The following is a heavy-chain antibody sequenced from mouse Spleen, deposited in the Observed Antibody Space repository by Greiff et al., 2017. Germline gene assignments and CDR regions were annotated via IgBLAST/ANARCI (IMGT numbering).Heavy chain of an antibody. D-gene: IGHD4-1*01. Sequence: EVQGVESGGGLVKLGGSLKLSCAASGFTFSSYAMSWVRQTPEKRLEWVATISSGGGNTYYPDSVKGRFTISRDNAKNTLYLQMSSLKSEDTAMYYCARQTGTSWYFDVWGAGTTVTVSS. CDR2: ISSGGGNT. J-gene: IGHJ1*01. CDR3: ARQTGTSWYFDV. CDR1: GFTFSSYA. V-gene: IGHV5-9-3*01.